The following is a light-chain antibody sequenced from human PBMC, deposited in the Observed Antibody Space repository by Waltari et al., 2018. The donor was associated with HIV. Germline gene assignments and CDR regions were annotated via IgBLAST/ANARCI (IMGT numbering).Light chain of an antibody. CDR3: AAWDDSLSGWV. Sequence: QSVLTQPPSASGTPGQRVTISCSGSSSHIGSNYVYWYQQLPGTAPKLLIYRNNQRPSGVPDRFSGSKSGTSASLAISGLRSEDEADYYCAAWDDSLSGWVFGGGTKLTVL. CDR1: SSHIGSNY. V-gene: IGLV1-47*01. J-gene: IGLJ3*02. CDR2: RNN.